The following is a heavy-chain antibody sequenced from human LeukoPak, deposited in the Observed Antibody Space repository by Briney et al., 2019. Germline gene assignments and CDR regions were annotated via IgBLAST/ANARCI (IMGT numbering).Heavy chain of an antibody. CDR1: GGSFSGYY. D-gene: IGHD3-10*01. CDR3: ARGGGPSGYYFDY. CDR2: INHSGST. Sequence: PSETLSLTCAVYGGSFSGYYWSWIRQPPGKGLEWIGEINHSGSTNYNPSLKSRVTISVDTPKNQFSLKLSSVTAADTAVYYCARGGGPSGYYFDYWGQGTLVTVSS. J-gene: IGHJ4*02. V-gene: IGHV4-34*01.